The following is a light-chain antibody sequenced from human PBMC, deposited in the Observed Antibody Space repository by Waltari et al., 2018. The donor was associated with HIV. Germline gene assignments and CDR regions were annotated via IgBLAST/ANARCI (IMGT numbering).Light chain of an antibody. V-gene: IGLV1-40*01. CDR3: QSYDSSLSGSGV. CDR2: GNS. Sequence: QSVLTQPPSVSGAPGQRVPISCTGSSSNIGAGYDVPWYQQLPGTAPKLLIYGNSNRPSGVPDRFSGSKSGTSASLAITGLQAEDEADYDCQSYDSSLSGSGVFGGGTKLTVL. J-gene: IGLJ3*02. CDR1: SSNIGAGYD.